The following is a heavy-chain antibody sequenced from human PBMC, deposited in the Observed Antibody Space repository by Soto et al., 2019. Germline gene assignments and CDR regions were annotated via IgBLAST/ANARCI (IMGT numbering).Heavy chain of an antibody. CDR2: IIPIFGTA. V-gene: IGHV1-69*13. CDR3: ARDPYVMITPATGGDAFDI. D-gene: IGHD3-16*01. CDR1: GCTISSYA. Sequence: ASVKLSCKASGCTISSYAISCVRQAPRQGLEWMGGIIPIFGTANYAQKFQGRVTITADESTSTAYMELSSLRSEDTAVYYCARDPYVMITPATGGDAFDIWGQGTTVTVSS. J-gene: IGHJ3*02.